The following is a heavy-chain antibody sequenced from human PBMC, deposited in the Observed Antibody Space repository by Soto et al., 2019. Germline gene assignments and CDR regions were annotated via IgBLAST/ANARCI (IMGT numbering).Heavy chain of an antibody. J-gene: IGHJ6*03. D-gene: IGHD3-3*01. CDR1: GFTFSSYW. CDR3: AREGYDFWSGYPGLGDYYYMDV. V-gene: IGHV3-7*01. Sequence: EVQLVESGGGLVQPGGSLRLSCAASGFTFSSYWMSWVRQAPGKGREWVANIKQDGSEKYYVDSVKGRFTISRDNAKNSLYLQMNSLRAEDTAVYYCAREGYDFWSGYPGLGDYYYMDVWGKGTTVTVSS. CDR2: IKQDGSEK.